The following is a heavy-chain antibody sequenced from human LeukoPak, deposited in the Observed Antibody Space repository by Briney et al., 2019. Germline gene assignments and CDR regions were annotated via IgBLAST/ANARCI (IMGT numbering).Heavy chain of an antibody. Sequence: ASVKVSCKASGGTFSSYAISWVRQAPGQGLEWMGWISAYNGNTNYAQKLQGRVTMTTDTSTSTAYMELRSLRSDDTAVYYCARAYYDWFDPWGQGTLVTVSS. CDR2: ISAYNGNT. J-gene: IGHJ5*02. V-gene: IGHV1-18*01. D-gene: IGHD3-16*01. CDR1: GGTFSSYA. CDR3: ARAYYDWFDP.